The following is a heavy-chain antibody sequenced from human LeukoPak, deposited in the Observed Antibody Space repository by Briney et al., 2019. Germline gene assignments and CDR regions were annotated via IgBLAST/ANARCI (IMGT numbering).Heavy chain of an antibody. Sequence: GGTLRLSCAASGFTLSTYSTKRAPHTPGKGLEWVSYITTGSRTIYYADSVKGRFTISRDNAKNSLYLQMNSLRAEDTAVYYCARDLLAVAGTAHFDYWGQGTLVTVSS. D-gene: IGHD6-19*01. V-gene: IGHV3-48*01. J-gene: IGHJ4*02. CDR3: ARDLLAVAGTAHFDY. CDR2: ITTGSRTI. CDR1: GFTLSTYS.